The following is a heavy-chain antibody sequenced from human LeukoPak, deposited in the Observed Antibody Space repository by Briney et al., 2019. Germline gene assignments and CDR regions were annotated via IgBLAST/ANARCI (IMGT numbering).Heavy chain of an antibody. Sequence: GGPLRLSCAASGFTFSSYAMSWVRQAPGKGLEWVSAISGSGGRTYYADSVKGRFTMSRDNSKNMLYLQMNSLRVEDTAVYYCAKGRLVVTGIDYWGQGTQVTVSS. D-gene: IGHD2-21*02. J-gene: IGHJ4*02. V-gene: IGHV3-23*01. CDR2: ISGSGGRT. CDR3: AKGRLVVTGIDY. CDR1: GFTFSSYA.